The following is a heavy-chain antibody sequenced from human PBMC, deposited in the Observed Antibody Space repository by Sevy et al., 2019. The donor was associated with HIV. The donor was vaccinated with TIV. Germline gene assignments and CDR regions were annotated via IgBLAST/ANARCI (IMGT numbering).Heavy chain of an antibody. V-gene: IGHV5-51*01. D-gene: IGHD4-17*01. CDR2: IYPGDSDT. Sequence: GESLKISCKGSGYSFTSYWIGWVRQMPGKGLEWMGIIYPGDSDTRYSPSFQGQVTISADKSISTAYLQWSSLKASDTAMYYCARRVGTTVTSGDAFDIWGQGTMVTVSS. CDR3: ARRVGTTVTSGDAFDI. J-gene: IGHJ3*02. CDR1: GYSFTSYW.